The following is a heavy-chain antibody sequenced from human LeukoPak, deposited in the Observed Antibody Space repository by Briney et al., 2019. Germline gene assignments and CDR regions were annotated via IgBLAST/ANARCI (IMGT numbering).Heavy chain of an antibody. CDR2: ISGSGGRT. V-gene: IGHV3-23*01. D-gene: IGHD3-22*01. CDR3: AKDYYDSSGYYFENYFDY. J-gene: IGHJ4*02. Sequence: GGSLRLSCAASGFTFNSHAMAWVRQAPGKGLEWVSAISGSGGRTYDADSVKGRFTISRDNSKNTLYLQMNSLRAEDTAVYYCAKDYYDSSGYYFENYFDYWGQGTLVTVSS. CDR1: GFTFNSHA.